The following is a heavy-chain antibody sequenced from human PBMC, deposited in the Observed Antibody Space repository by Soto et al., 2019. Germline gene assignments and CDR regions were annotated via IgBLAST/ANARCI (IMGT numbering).Heavy chain of an antibody. V-gene: IGHV3-21*01. CDR2: ISGTSDYI. CDR3: ARDHRYCSGSSCRPYYYYYGMDV. J-gene: IGHJ6*02. D-gene: IGHD2-15*01. Sequence: GGSLRLSCAASGFTFSSYSMNWVRQAPGRGLEWVAAISGTSDYIYYAGSVKGRFTISRDNAKTSLYIQMNSLRAEDTAVYYCARDHRYCSGSSCRPYYYYYGMDVWGQGTTVTVSS. CDR1: GFTFSSYS.